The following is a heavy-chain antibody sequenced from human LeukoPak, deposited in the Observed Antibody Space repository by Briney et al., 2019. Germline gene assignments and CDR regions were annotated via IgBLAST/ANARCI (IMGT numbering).Heavy chain of an antibody. V-gene: IGHV4-59*01. D-gene: IGHD3-22*01. Sequence: SETLSLTCTASGGSISSYYWSWIRQPPGKGLEWIGYIYYSGSTNYNPSLKSRVTISVDTSKNQFSLKLSSVTAADTAVYYCARDQAEYYYDSSGYWYFDLWGRGTLVTVSS. CDR2: IYYSGST. CDR3: ARDQAEYYYDSSGYWYFDL. J-gene: IGHJ2*01. CDR1: GGSISSYY.